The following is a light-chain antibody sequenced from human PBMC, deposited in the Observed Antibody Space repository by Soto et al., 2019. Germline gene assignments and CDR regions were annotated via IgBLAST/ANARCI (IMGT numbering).Light chain of an antibody. Sequence: QAVVTQPPSASGTPGQRVAISCSGGRSNIGRNTVNWYQQLPGTAPKLLIFSNNQRPSGVPDRFSGSKSDTSASLAISGLQSEDEGDYYCAVWDDSLSGWVFGGGTKLTVL. CDR2: SNN. CDR1: RSNIGRNT. V-gene: IGLV1-44*01. J-gene: IGLJ3*02. CDR3: AVWDDSLSGWV.